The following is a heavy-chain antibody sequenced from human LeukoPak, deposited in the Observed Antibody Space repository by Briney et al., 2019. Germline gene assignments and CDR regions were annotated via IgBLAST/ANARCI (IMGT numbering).Heavy chain of an antibody. D-gene: IGHD6-19*01. CDR3: ATTSGYRSGWYYFDH. Sequence: GGSLRLSRVASGFTFSDYYMSWIRQAPGKGLEWVSYISTSSTYTNYADSVKGRFTISRDNAKNSLYLQMNSLRAEDTAVYYCATTSGYRSGWYYFDHWGQGTLVTVSS. CDR1: GFTFSDYY. V-gene: IGHV3-11*06. CDR2: ISTSSTYT. J-gene: IGHJ4*02.